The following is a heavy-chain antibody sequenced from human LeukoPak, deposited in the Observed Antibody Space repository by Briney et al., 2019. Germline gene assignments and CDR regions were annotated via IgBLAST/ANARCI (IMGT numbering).Heavy chain of an antibody. Sequence: SGGSLRLSCAASGFTFSSYGMHWVRQAPGKGLEWVALIRYDGSNKYYADSVKGRFTISRDNSKNTLYLQMNSLRAEDTAVYYCAKGVDILTGYYDYWGQGTLVTVSS. CDR1: GFTFSSYG. J-gene: IGHJ4*02. CDR3: AKGVDILTGYYDY. D-gene: IGHD3-9*01. CDR2: IRYDGSNK. V-gene: IGHV3-30*02.